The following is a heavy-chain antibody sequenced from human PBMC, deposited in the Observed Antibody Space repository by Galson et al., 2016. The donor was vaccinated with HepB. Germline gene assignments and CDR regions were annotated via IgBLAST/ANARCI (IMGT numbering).Heavy chain of an antibody. CDR2: INPNNGDT. J-gene: IGHJ3*02. Sequence: QSGAEVKKPGESLKISCKASGYSFTGYYIHWLRQAPGLGLEWMGWINPNNGDTEYAQKFQDWVTLTRDTSISTAYMEMRRLKFDDTAVYYCARSEVVTNIGFRDDVFHMWGQGTMVTVSS. CDR3: ARSEVVTNIGFRDDVFHM. D-gene: IGHD2-21*02. CDR1: GYSFTGYY. V-gene: IGHV1-2*04.